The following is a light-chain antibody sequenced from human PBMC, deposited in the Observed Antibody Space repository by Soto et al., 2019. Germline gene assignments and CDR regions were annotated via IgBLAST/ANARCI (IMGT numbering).Light chain of an antibody. J-gene: IGKJ1*01. V-gene: IGKV3-20*01. CDR3: QQYGSSGT. CDR2: DAS. Sequence: EIGFTLSPTTLSVSPGERATLSCRASQSISRRLAWYQQKPGQAPKLLIYDASNMPSGIPSRFSGSASGTEITLATSRLEPEDFVVYYCQQYGSSGTFGQGTKVDIK. CDR1: QSISRR.